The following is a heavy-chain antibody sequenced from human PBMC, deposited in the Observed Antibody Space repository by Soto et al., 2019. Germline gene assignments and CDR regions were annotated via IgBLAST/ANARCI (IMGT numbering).Heavy chain of an antibody. Sequence: ASGNGSCNAAGYTFTSYYMHCMRQAPGQGREWMGIINPSGGSTSYAQKFQGRVTMTRDTSTSTVYMELSSLRSEDTAVYYCARDRGSWTPFDYWGQGTLVTVSS. CDR1: GYTFTSYY. J-gene: IGHJ4*02. CDR3: ARDRGSWTPFDY. V-gene: IGHV1-46*01. CDR2: INPSGGST. D-gene: IGHD6-13*01.